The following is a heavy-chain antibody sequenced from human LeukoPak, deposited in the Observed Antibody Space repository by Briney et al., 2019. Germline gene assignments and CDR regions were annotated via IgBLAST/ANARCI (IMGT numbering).Heavy chain of an antibody. Sequence: SETLSLTCTVSGYSISSGYYWGWIRQPPGKGLEWIGSIYHSGSTYYNPSLKSRVTISVDTSKNQFSLKLSSVTAADTAVYYCASTMVRGNWGQGTLVTVSS. V-gene: IGHV4-38-2*02. CDR1: GYSISSGYY. CDR3: ASTMVRGN. CDR2: IYHSGST. J-gene: IGHJ4*02. D-gene: IGHD3-10*01.